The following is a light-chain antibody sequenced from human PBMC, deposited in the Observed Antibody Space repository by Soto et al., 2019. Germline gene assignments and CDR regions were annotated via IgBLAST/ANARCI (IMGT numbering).Light chain of an antibody. CDR1: SSNIGSET. CDR2: SDN. J-gene: IGLJ2*01. Sequence: QSVLTQPPSASGTPGQRGTISCSGRSSNIGSETVNWYQHLPGAAPKLLIYSDNPRPSGVSDRFSGSKSGTSASLAISGLQSEDEAHYYCAAWDDTLNGVVFGGGTKLTVL. CDR3: AAWDDTLNGVV. V-gene: IGLV1-44*01.